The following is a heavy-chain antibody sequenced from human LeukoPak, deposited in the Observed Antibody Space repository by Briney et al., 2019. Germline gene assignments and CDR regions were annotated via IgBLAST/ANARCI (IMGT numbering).Heavy chain of an antibody. V-gene: IGHV1-69*04. CDR1: GGTFSSYA. CDR3: AIHYCSGGSCYSRGHAFDI. CDR2: IIPILGIA. D-gene: IGHD2-15*01. Sequence: ASVKVSCKASGGTFSSYAISWVRQAPGQGLEWMGRIIPILGIANYAQKFQGRVTITADKSTSTAYMELSSLRSEDTAVYYCAIHYCSGGSCYSRGHAFDIWAKGQWSPSLQ. J-gene: IGHJ3*02.